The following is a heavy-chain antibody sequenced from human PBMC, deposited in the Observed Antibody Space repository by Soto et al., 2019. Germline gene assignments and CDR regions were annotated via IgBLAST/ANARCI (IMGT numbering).Heavy chain of an antibody. CDR1: GFSFSSYG. D-gene: IGHD3-22*01. V-gene: IGHV3-23*01. CDR2: ISGSGDAK. CDR3: AKDFDSDETSHGPNDY. J-gene: IGHJ4*02. Sequence: EVHLLESGGGLVQPGGPLRLSCLAAGFSFSSYGMSWVRQAPGKGLEWASIISGSGDAKYYADSVKGRFTISRDNSKNTMYLQMDSLRAEDTAVYYCAKDFDSDETSHGPNDYWGQGTLVTVSS.